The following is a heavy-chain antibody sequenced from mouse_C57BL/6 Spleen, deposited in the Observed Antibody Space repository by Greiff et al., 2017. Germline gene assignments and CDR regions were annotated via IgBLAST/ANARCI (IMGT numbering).Heavy chain of an antibody. V-gene: IGHV3-6*01. J-gene: IGHJ1*03. D-gene: IGHD1-1*01. Sequence: EVKLQESGPGLVKPSQSLSLTCSVTGYSITSGYYWNWIRQFPGNKLEWMGYISYDGSNNYNPSLKNRISITRDTSKNQFFLKLNSVTTEDTATYYCARDYGSLFDVWGTGTTVTVSS. CDR1: GYSITSGYY. CDR3: ARDYGSLFDV. CDR2: ISYDGSN.